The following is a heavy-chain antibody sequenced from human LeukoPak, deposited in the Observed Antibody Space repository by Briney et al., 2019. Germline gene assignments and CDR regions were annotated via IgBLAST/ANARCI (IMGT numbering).Heavy chain of an antibody. J-gene: IGHJ3*02. CDR3: GRHSTPGIAAAGGWAFDI. V-gene: IGHV5-51*01. CDR2: FFLGDSAT. CDR1: GFTFTTSG. D-gene: IGHD6-13*01. Sequence: GESLKISCKVSGFTFTTSGMAGVGQIPGKGWGWMGIFFLGDSATRYGPSFQGQVTISDDKSISTAFLQWSSLKASDTAMYYCGRHSTPGIAAAGGWAFDIWGQGTVVTVSS.